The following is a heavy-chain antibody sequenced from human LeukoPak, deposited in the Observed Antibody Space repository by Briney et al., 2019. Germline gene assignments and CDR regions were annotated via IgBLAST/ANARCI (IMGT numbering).Heavy chain of an antibody. CDR2: ISYDGTKK. Sequence: GGSLRLSCAASGFTFSRFGMHWVRQTPGKGLEWVAVISYDGTKKSYADSVKGRFTISRDNAKNTLYLQMNSLRAEDTAVYYCVRDYSVERVADWGQGTLVTVSS. D-gene: IGHD4-23*01. V-gene: IGHV3-30*03. CDR1: GFTFSRFG. CDR3: VRDYSVERVAD. J-gene: IGHJ4*02.